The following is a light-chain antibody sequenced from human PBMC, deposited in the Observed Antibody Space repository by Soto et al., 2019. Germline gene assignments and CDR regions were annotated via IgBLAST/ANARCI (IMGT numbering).Light chain of an antibody. CDR1: SSDVGGYNY. Sequence: QSALTQPASVSGSPGQSITISCTGTSSDVGGYNYVSWYQQHPGKAPKLMIYDVSNRPSGVSNRFSGSKSGNTASLTISGLQAEDGADYYCSSYTGSSTYVVFGGGTKRTVL. CDR3: SSYTGSSTYVV. J-gene: IGLJ2*01. CDR2: DVS. V-gene: IGLV2-14*01.